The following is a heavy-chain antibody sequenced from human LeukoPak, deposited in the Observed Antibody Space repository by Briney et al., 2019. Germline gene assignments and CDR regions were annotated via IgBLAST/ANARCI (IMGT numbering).Heavy chain of an antibody. V-gene: IGHV4-34*01. Sequence: KASETLSLTCAVYGGSISGYYWSWIRQPPGKGLEWIGEINNSGSTYYNPSPKSRVTISVDTSKNQFSLKLSSVTAADTAVYYCGRFALYSDRGIGYWGQGTLVTVSS. CDR1: GGSISGYY. CDR3: GRFALYSDRGIGY. J-gene: IGHJ4*02. CDR2: INNSGST. D-gene: IGHD6-13*01.